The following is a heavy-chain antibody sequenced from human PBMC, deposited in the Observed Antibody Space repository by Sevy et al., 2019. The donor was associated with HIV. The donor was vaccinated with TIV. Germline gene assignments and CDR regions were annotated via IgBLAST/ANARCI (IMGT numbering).Heavy chain of an antibody. J-gene: IGHJ4*02. CDR3: AREGSGRY. CDR1: GFTFNKYN. V-gene: IGHV3-21*01. Sequence: GGSLRLSCAASGFTFNKYNMIWVRQAPGKGLEWVSFISSGSNYICYADSVRGRFTTSRDNAKNSLYLQMNTLRAEDTAVYYCAREGSGRYWGQGTLVTVSS. D-gene: IGHD3-10*01. CDR2: ISSGSNYI.